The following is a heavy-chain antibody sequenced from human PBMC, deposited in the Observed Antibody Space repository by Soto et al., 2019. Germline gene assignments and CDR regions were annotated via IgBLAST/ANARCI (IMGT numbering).Heavy chain of an antibody. V-gene: IGHV4-4*07. Sequence: SETLSLTCTVSGGSISSYYWSWIRQPAGKGLEWIGRIYTSGSTNYNPSLKSRVTMSVDTSKNQFSLKLSSVTAADTAVYYCARDWGYYGSGSSTYYYYGMDVWGQGTTVTVSS. CDR1: GGSISSYY. CDR2: IYTSGST. CDR3: ARDWGYYGSGSSTYYYYGMDV. D-gene: IGHD3-10*01. J-gene: IGHJ6*02.